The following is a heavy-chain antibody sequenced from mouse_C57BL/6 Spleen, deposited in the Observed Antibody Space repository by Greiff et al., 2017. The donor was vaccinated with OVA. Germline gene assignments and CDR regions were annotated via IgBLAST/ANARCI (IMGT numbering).Heavy chain of an antibody. CDR2: IAPSASYT. CDR1: GYTFTSYW. J-gene: IGHJ2*01. Sequence: QVHVKQSGAELVKPGASVKLSCKASGYTFTSYWMQWVKQRTGQGLEWIGVIAPSASYTKYNQKLKGKATLTVDTSSSTAYMQLSSRTSEDAAVYYCARWYSNSFDYRGQGTTLTVSS. D-gene: IGHD2-5*01. V-gene: IGHV1-50*01. CDR3: ARWYSNSFDY.